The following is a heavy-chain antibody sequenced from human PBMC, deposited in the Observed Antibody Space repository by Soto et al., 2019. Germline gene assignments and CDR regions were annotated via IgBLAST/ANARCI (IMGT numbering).Heavy chain of an antibody. CDR3: ARDASKLVFQYFDY. CDR2: ISRSSHTI. Sequence: GGSLRLSCSASGFTFSAYTMTWVRQAPGKGLEWVSYISRSSHTIYYADAVKGRFIISRDDAKNSLFLQMNSLRDEDTAVYYCARDASKLVFQYFDYRGQGASVTVSS. V-gene: IGHV3-48*02. J-gene: IGHJ4*02. CDR1: GFTFSAYT. D-gene: IGHD2-15*01.